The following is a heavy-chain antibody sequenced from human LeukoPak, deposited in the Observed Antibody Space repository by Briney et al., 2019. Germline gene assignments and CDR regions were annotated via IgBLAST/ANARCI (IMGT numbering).Heavy chain of an antibody. J-gene: IGHJ4*02. V-gene: IGHV1-3*04. CDR1: GYTFTDYA. Sequence: ASVKVSCKASGYTFTDYALHWVRQAPGQSLEWMGWITTGRGETRYSQEVQRRITFTRDTSASTVYMDLSDLRSDDTAVYYCAGGGKQWRGGNYFDSWGQGTLVAVSS. CDR3: AGGGKQWRGGNYFDS. D-gene: IGHD6-19*01. CDR2: ITTGRGET.